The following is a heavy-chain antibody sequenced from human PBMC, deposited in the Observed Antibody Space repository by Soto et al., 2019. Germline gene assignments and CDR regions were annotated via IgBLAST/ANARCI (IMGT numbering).Heavy chain of an antibody. CDR3: ARDKDFWSGFLPENNWFDP. Sequence: ASVKVSCKASGYTFTSYAMHWVRQAPGQRLEWMGWINAGNGNTKYPQKFQGRVTITRDTSASTAYMELSSLRSEDTAVYYCARDKDFWSGFLPENNWFDPWGQGTLVTLSS. D-gene: IGHD3-3*01. J-gene: IGHJ5*02. CDR2: INAGNGNT. V-gene: IGHV1-3*01. CDR1: GYTFTSYA.